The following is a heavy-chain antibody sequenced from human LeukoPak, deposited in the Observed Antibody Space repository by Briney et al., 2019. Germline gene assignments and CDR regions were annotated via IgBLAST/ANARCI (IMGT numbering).Heavy chain of an antibody. CDR1: GYTLTELS. CDR3: ARGYDSSGYYFFDY. CDR2: FDPEDGET. J-gene: IGHJ4*02. D-gene: IGHD3-22*01. V-gene: IGHV1-24*01. Sequence: GASVKVSCKVSGYTLTELSMHWVRQAPGKGLEWMGGFDPEDGETIYAQKFQGRVTMTTDTSTSTAYMELRSLRSDDTAVYYCARGYDSSGYYFFDYWGQGTLVTVSS.